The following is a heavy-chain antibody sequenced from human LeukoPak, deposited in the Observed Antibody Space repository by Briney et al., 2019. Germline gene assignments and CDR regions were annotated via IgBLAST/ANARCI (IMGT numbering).Heavy chain of an antibody. Sequence: PGGSLRLSCAASGFTFSSYAMSWVRHAPGEGREWVSAISGSGGSTYYADSVKGRFTISRDNSKNTLYLQMNSLRAEDTAVYYCAKGGLPSGYYYMDVWGKGTTVTVSS. CDR3: AKGGLPSGYYYMDV. CDR1: GFTFSSYA. V-gene: IGHV3-23*01. CDR2: ISGSGGST. D-gene: IGHD6-25*01. J-gene: IGHJ6*03.